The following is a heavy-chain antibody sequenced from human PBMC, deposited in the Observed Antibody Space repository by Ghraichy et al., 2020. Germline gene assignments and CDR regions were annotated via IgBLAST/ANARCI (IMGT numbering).Heavy chain of an antibody. D-gene: IGHD2-15*01. CDR2: ITSSGSTI. J-gene: IGHJ4*02. V-gene: IGHV3-48*02. CDR3: AREGGNYCSGGSCSRDFDY. Sequence: LSLTCAASGFTFSNYAMDWVRQAPGKGLEWLSYITSSGSTIYYADSVKGRFTISRDNVKNSLYLQMSRLRDEDTAVYYCAREGGNYCSGGSCSRDFDYWGQGTLVTVSS. CDR1: GFTFSNYA.